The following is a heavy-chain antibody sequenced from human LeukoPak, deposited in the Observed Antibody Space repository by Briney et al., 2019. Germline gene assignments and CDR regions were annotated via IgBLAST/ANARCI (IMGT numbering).Heavy chain of an antibody. Sequence: SETLSLTCTVSGGSISSSSYYWGGIRQPPGKGLEWIGSIYYSGSTYYNPSPKSRVTISVDTSKNQFSLKLSSVTAADTAVYYCARYTGIEIGYFDYWGQGTLVTVSS. CDR1: GGSISSSSYY. CDR3: ARYTGIEIGYFDY. J-gene: IGHJ4*02. D-gene: IGHD3-10*01. CDR2: IYYSGST. V-gene: IGHV4-39*01.